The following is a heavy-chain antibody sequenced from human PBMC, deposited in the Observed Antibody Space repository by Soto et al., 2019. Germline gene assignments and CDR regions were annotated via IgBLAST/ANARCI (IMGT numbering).Heavy chain of an antibody. V-gene: IGHV1-69*12. Sequence: QVQLVQSGAEVKKPGSSVNVSCKTSGGTFGNSAVTWVRQAPGQGLEWLGGIVPMFGTANYAQKFQGRVTITAEESTSTAYMELNSLKTDDTAVYYCARDGDPQSAFWSGPLGGGRFDPWGQGPLVTVSS. CDR3: ARDGDPQSAFWSGPLGGGRFDP. J-gene: IGHJ5*02. CDR2: IVPMFGTA. D-gene: IGHD3-3*01. CDR1: GGTFGNSA.